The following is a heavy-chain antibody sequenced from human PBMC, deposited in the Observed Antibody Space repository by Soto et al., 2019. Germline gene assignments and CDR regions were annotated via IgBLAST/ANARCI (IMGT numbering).Heavy chain of an antibody. J-gene: IGHJ6*02. CDR2: INHSGST. CDR1: GGYFSGYY. V-gene: IGHV4-34*01. Sequence: SETLSLTCAVYGGYFSGYYWSWIRQPPGKGLEWIGEINHSGSTNYNPSLKSRVTISVDTTKNQFSLKLSSVTAADTAVYYCARRGSYGDSYYYYGMDVWGQGTTVTVSS. CDR3: ARRGSYGDSYYYYGMDV. D-gene: IGHD4-17*01.